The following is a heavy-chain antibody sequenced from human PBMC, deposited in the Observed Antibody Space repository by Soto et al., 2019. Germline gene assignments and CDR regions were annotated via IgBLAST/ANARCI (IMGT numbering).Heavy chain of an antibody. J-gene: IGHJ4*02. Sequence: GESLKISCKAICYTFTNYWIGWLRQTPGKGLEWMGIIFPGDSDTRYNPSFEGQVTVSADESISTAYLQWNTLKASDTAMYYCVRTNFGELTHFDFLGQGTLVTGSS. D-gene: IGHD3-16*01. CDR1: CYTFTNYW. CDR2: IFPGDSDT. CDR3: VRTNFGELTHFDF. V-gene: IGHV5-51*01.